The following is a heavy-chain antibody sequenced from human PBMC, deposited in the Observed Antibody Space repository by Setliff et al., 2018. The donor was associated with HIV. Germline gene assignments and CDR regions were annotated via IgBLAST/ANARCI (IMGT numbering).Heavy chain of an antibody. CDR1: GGSISSNTAYS. Sequence: SETLSLTCTVSGGSISSNTAYSWAWIRQPPGKGLAWIGAFYYSGSTFYTPSLKSRLTISADMSTNQLSLKLSSVNAADTAVYYCAKVNGYCSGGSCHGYNAMDVWGQGTTVTVSS. CDR3: AKVNGYCSGGSCHGYNAMDV. D-gene: IGHD2-15*01. CDR2: FYYSGST. V-gene: IGHV4-39*01. J-gene: IGHJ6*02.